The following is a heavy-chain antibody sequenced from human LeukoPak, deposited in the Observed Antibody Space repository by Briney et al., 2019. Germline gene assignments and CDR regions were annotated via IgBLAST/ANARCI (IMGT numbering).Heavy chain of an antibody. CDR2: IRYDGSNK. CDR1: GFTVSSYG. CDR3: AKGVYSGYDYAFDY. J-gene: IGHJ4*02. V-gene: IGHV3-30*02. D-gene: IGHD5-12*01. Sequence: PGGSLRLSCAASGFTVSSYGMHWVRQAPGKGLEWVAFIRYDGSNKYYADSVKGRFTISRDNSKNTLYLQMNSLRAEDTAVYYCAKGVYSGYDYAFDYWGQGTLVTVSS.